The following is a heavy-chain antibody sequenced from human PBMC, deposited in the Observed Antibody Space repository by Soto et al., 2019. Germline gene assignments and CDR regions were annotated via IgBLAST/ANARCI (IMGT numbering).Heavy chain of an antibody. J-gene: IGHJ4*01. CDR2: ISGSGLST. CDR3: AKGGYFDY. V-gene: IGHV3-23*01. Sequence: GETLSLSCGACGFTSSNYASIWVRQPPGKGLAWVSAISGSGLSTYYADSLKGRFTISRDNSKNTLYLQMNSLRAEDTAVYYCAKGGYFDYWGQGTLVTVSS. CDR1: GFTSSNYA.